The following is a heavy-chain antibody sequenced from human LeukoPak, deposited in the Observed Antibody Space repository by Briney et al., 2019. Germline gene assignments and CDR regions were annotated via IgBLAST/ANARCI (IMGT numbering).Heavy chain of an antibody. Sequence: GGSLRLPCVASGFTFRDYYMSWIRRAPGKGLEWVSYISSSSSYIDYADSVKGRFTISRDNSKNTLYLQMNSLRAEDTAVYFCARGSQYYYDTSGYYLAYWGQGTLVTVSS. V-gene: IGHV3-11*06. D-gene: IGHD3-22*01. J-gene: IGHJ4*02. CDR2: ISSSSSYI. CDR3: ARGSQYYYDTSGYYLAY. CDR1: GFTFRDYY.